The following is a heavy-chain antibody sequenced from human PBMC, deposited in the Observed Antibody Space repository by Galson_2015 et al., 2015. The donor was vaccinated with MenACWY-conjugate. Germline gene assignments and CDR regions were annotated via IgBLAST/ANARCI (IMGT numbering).Heavy chain of an antibody. D-gene: IGHD5-18*01. CDR3: ARDKGYSYGYEFDY. Sequence: SLRLSCAAAGFTFNSYSMNWVRQAPGKGLEWVSSISTESFSTYYADAVKGRFTISRDNAKDSLYLQMNSHRSDDTAIYYCARDKGYSYGYEFDYWGQGTLVTVSS. CDR1: GFTFNSYS. CDR2: ISTESFST. J-gene: IGHJ4*02. V-gene: IGHV3-21*04.